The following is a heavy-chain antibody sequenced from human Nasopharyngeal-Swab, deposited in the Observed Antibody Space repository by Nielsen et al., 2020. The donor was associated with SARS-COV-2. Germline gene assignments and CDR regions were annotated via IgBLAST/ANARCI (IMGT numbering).Heavy chain of an antibody. CDR1: GSTFSSYS. CDR3: ARDRGITMPFDY. J-gene: IGHJ4*02. D-gene: IGHD1-14*01. CDR2: ISSSSSYI. Sequence: GGSLRLSCAASGSTFSSYSMNWVRQAPGKGLEWVSSISSSSSYIYYADSVKGRFTISRDNAKNSLYLQMNSLRAEDTAVYYCARDRGITMPFDYWGQGTLVTVSS. V-gene: IGHV3-21*01.